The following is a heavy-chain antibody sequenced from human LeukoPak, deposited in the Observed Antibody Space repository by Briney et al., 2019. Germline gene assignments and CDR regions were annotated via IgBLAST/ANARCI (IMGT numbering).Heavy chain of an antibody. Sequence: GGSLRLSCAASGFTFSSYSMNWVRQAPGKGLEWVSSISSSSSYIYYADSVKGRFTISRDNAKNSLYLQMNSLRAEDTAVYYCARVCYDYVWGSYRQWCYFDYWGQGTLVTVSS. CDR2: ISSSSSYI. V-gene: IGHV3-21*01. CDR1: GFTFSSYS. CDR3: ARVCYDYVWGSYRQWCYFDY. J-gene: IGHJ4*02. D-gene: IGHD3-16*02.